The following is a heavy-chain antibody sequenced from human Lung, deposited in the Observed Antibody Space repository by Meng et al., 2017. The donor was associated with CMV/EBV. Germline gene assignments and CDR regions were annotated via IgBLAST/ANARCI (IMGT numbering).Heavy chain of an antibody. Sequence: SXTXSLXCTVSGASISSYYWSWIRQPPGRGLEYIGFIYYSGSTNYNPSLWRPVIISIDTSKNQFSLKLSSVTTADTAVYYCARFSATGAYYYGMDVWGQGXAVTVSS. D-gene: IGHD1-1*01. J-gene: IGHJ6*02. CDR2: IYYSGST. CDR1: GASISSYY. CDR3: ARFSATGAYYYGMDV. V-gene: IGHV4-59*01.